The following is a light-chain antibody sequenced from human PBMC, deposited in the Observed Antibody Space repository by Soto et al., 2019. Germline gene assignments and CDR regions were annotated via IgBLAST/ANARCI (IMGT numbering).Light chain of an antibody. V-gene: IGLV1-40*01. CDR3: QSYDSSLSGHVV. CDR1: SSNIGAGYD. Sequence: QSVLTQPPSVSGAPGQRVTISCTGSSSNIGAGYDVHWYQQLPGTAPKLLIYGNSNRPSGVPDRFSGSKSGTSASLAITGLEAEDEDEYDCQSYDSSLSGHVVFGGGTKLTVL. J-gene: IGLJ2*01. CDR2: GNS.